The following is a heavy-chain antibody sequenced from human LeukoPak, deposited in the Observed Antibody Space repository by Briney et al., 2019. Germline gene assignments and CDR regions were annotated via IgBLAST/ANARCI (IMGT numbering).Heavy chain of an antibody. CDR1: GYTFTGYY. J-gene: IGHJ4*02. CDR3: VREGEGPLSKDFDY. V-gene: IGHV1-2*02. D-gene: IGHD2/OR15-2a*01. Sequence: ASVKVSCKASGYTFTGYYKHWVRQAPGQGLEWMGWINPNSGGTNYAQKFQGRVTMTRDASMSTAYMELTRLTSDDTAVYYCVREGEGPLSKDFDYWGQGTLVTVSS. CDR2: INPNSGGT.